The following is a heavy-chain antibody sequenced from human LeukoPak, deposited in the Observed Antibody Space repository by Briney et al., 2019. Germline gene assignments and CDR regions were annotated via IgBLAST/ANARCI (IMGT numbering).Heavy chain of an antibody. CDR1: GYSFSNYW. V-gene: IGHV5-51*01. CDR2: IYPGASDT. D-gene: IGHD3-22*01. J-gene: IGHJ4*02. Sequence: GESLKISCKGSGYSFSNYWIAWVRQMPGKGLEWMGIIYPGASDTRYSPSFEDQVTISADKSISTAYLQWGSLKASDTAMYYCARPAQYDTSGYFYWGQGTLVTVSS. CDR3: ARPAQYDTSGYFY.